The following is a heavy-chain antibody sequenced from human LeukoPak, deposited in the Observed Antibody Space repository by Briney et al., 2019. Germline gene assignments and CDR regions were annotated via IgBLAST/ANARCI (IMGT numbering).Heavy chain of an antibody. CDR3: ALLRFFDWSVTCFAP. CDR1: GYTLTELS. CDR2: FDPEDGET. Sequence: ASVKVSCKVSGYTLTELSMHWVRQAPGKGLEWMGGFDPEDGETIYAQKFQGRVTMTEDTSTDTAYMELSSLRSGDTAVYYCALLRFFDWSVTCFAPGGQGTLVTVSS. J-gene: IGHJ5*02. V-gene: IGHV1-24*01. D-gene: IGHD3-9*01.